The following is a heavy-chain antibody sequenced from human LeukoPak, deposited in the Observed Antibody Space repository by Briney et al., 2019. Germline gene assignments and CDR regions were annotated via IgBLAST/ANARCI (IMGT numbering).Heavy chain of an antibody. V-gene: IGHV4-59*01. D-gene: IGHD3-16*02. CDR3: ARSPGIMITFGGVIVPNYFDY. Sequence: SETLSLTCTVSGGSISSYYWSWIRQPPGKGLEWIGYIYYSGSTNYNPSLKSRVTMSVDTSKNQFSLKVNSVTAADTAVYYCARSPGIMITFGGVIVPNYFDYWGQGTLVTVSS. CDR1: GGSISSYY. J-gene: IGHJ4*02. CDR2: IYYSGST.